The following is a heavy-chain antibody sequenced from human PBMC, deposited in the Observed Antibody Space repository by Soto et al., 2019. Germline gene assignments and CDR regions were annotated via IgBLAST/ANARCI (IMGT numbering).Heavy chain of an antibody. J-gene: IGHJ3*02. CDR3: AKVTSITMIVVVITAGDAFDI. D-gene: IGHD3-22*01. CDR1: GFTFSSYA. Sequence: EVQLLESGGGLVQPGGSLRLSCAASGFTFSSYAMSWVRQAPGKGLEWVSAISGSGGSTYYADSVKGRFTISRDNSKNTLYLQMNSLRAEDTAVYYCAKVTSITMIVVVITAGDAFDIWGQGTMVAVSS. V-gene: IGHV3-23*01. CDR2: ISGSGGST.